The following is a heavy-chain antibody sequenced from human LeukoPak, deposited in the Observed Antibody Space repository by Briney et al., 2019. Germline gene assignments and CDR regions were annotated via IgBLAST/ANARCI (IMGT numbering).Heavy chain of an antibody. D-gene: IGHD2-2*01. CDR2: MNPNSGNT. V-gene: IGHV1-8*01. Sequence: ASVKVSCKASGYTFTSYDINWVRQATGQGLEWMGWMNPNSGNTGYARKFQGRVTMTRNTSISTAYMELSSLRSEDTAVYYCARAIGYQLLFDLDYWGQGTLVTVSS. CDR1: GYTFTSYD. CDR3: ARAIGYQLLFDLDY. J-gene: IGHJ4*02.